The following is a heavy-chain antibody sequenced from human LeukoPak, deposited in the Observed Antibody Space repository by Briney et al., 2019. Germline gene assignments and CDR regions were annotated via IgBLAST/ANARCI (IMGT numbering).Heavy chain of an antibody. CDR1: GFTFSNYA. V-gene: IGHV3-23*01. Sequence: PGGSLRLSCAASGFTFSNYAMTWVRQAPGKGLEWGSDISGSGGTTHYADPVKGRFTISRDNSKKTLYLQMNSLRAEDTAVYYCAGGDSGYGSDAFDIWGQGTMVTVSS. D-gene: IGHD5-12*01. J-gene: IGHJ3*02. CDR3: AGGDSGYGSDAFDI. CDR2: ISGSGGTT.